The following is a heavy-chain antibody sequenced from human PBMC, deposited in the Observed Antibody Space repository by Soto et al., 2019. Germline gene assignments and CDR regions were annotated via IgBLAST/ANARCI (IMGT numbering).Heavy chain of an antibody. CDR3: ARERLTYYSDKSAYLFDY. Sequence: SETLSLTCTVSGDSIRTLYYCMWIRQPPGKGLESIGYLYYGRSANYNPSLKSRLTISLDTSKNQFSLKLNSVTAADTAVYYCARERLTYYSDKSAYLFDYWGQGTLVTVSS. CDR2: LYYGRSA. D-gene: IGHD3-22*01. V-gene: IGHV4-59*12. CDR1: GDSIRTLYY. J-gene: IGHJ4*02.